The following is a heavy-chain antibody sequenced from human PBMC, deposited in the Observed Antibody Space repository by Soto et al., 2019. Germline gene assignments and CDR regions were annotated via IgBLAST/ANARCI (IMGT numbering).Heavy chain of an antibody. Sequence: QVQLVQSGAEVKKPGASVKVSCKASGYSFGDYDINWVRQATGQGLKWMGWMNPNTGNAGYTQKFQGRVTMTRNTSISTAYMELSSLRSEDTAVYYCARVTPRTAFLLVPTDSYNWFDPWGQGTLVTVSS. CDR2: MNPNTGNA. CDR3: ARVTPRTAFLLVPTDSYNWFDP. D-gene: IGHD1-1*01. CDR1: GYSFGDYD. J-gene: IGHJ5*02. V-gene: IGHV1-8*01.